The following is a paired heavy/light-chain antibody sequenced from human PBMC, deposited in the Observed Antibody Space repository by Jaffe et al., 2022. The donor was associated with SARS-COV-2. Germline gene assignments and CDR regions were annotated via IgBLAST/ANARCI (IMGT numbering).Heavy chain of an antibody. D-gene: IGHD2-2*01. CDR2: ISSGSSYI. CDR1: GFTFSDYS. Sequence: EVQLVESGGGLVKPGESLRLSCAASGFTFSDYSMNWVRQAPGKGLEWVSSISSGSSYIYYADSVKGRFTVSRDNAKNSLYLQMNSLRDDDTAAYYCARLSCSRTSCSASNYYYYFMDVWGKGTTATVSS. V-gene: IGHV3-21*01. J-gene: IGHJ6*03. CDR3: ARLSCSRTSCSASNYYYYFMDV.
Light chain of an antibody. CDR3: CSYAGSWV. V-gene: IGLV2-11*01. Sequence: QSALTQPRSVSGSPGQSVTISCTGTSSDVGDYNYVSWYQHHPGKAPKLMIYDVNKRPSGVPDRFSGSKSGNTASLTISGLQADDEADYYCCSYAGSWVFGGGTKLTVL. J-gene: IGLJ3*02. CDR1: SSDVGDYNY. CDR2: DVN.